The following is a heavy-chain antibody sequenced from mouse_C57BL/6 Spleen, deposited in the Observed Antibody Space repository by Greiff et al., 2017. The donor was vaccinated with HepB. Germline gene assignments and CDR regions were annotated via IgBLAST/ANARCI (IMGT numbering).Heavy chain of an antibody. V-gene: IGHV1-55*01. CDR3: ARSDYGYDLAWFAY. D-gene: IGHD2-2*01. Sequence: QVQLQQPGAELVKPGASVKMSCKASGYTFTSYWITWVKQRPGQALEWIGDIYPGSGSTNYNEKFKSKATLTVDKSSSTAYMQLSSLTSEDSAVYYCARSDYGYDLAWFAYWGQGTLVTVSA. J-gene: IGHJ3*01. CDR1: GYTFTSYW. CDR2: IYPGSGST.